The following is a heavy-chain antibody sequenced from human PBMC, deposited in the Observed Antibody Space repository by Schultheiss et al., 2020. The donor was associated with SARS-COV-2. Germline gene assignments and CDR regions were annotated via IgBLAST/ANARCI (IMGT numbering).Heavy chain of an antibody. V-gene: IGHV4-31*03. CDR1: GGSISSSSYY. D-gene: IGHD3-9*01. CDR2: IYYSGST. J-gene: IGHJ4*02. CDR3: ARWSDILTGRDMEKNDY. Sequence: SETLSLTCTVSGGSISSSSYYWSWIRQHPGKGLEWIGYIYYSGSTYYNPSLKSRVTISVDTSKNQFSLKLSSVTAADTAVYYCARWSDILTGRDMEKNDYWGQGTLVTVSS.